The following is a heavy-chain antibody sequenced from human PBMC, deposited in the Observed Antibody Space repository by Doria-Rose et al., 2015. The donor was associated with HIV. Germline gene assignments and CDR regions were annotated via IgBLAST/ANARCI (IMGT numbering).Heavy chain of an antibody. Sequence: QVQLQESGPGLVKPSETLSLTCSVSGGSISHYYWSWIRQPPGKGLEYTGDIFYTGSTNYSPSLESRVSISIDTSKNKFSLRLSSVTAADTAVYYCARVLSGTYDYWGQGTLVTVSS. CDR3: ARVLSGTYDY. CDR1: GGSISHYY. J-gene: IGHJ4*02. D-gene: IGHD1-26*01. CDR2: IFYTGST. V-gene: IGHV4-59*01.